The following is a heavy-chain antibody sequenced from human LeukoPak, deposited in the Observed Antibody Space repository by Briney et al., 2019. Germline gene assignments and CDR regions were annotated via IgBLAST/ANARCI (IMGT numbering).Heavy chain of an antibody. CDR2: IYHSGST. CDR1: GYSISSGYY. J-gene: IGHJ6*03. Sequence: SETLSLTCAVSGYSISSGYYWGWIRQPPGKGLEWIGSIYHSGSTYYNPSLKSRVTISVDTSKNQFSLKLSSVTAADTAVYYCARGISGRTMVRGAIHYYYMDVWGKGTTVTVSS. CDR3: ARGISGRTMVRGAIHYYYMDV. V-gene: IGHV4-38-2*01. D-gene: IGHD3-10*01.